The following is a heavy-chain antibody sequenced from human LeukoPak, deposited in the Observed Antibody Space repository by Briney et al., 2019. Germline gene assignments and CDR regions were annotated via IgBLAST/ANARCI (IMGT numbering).Heavy chain of an antibody. J-gene: IGHJ3*02. CDR3: AREQQLVLAAFDI. V-gene: IGHV1-3*01. CDR2: INAGNGNT. D-gene: IGHD6-13*01. CDR1: GYTFTGYY. Sequence: ASVKVSCKASGYTFTGYYMHWVRQAPGQRLEWMGWINAGNGNTKYSQKFQGRVTITRDTSASTAYMELSSLRSEDTAVYYCAREQQLVLAAFDIWGQGTMVTVSS.